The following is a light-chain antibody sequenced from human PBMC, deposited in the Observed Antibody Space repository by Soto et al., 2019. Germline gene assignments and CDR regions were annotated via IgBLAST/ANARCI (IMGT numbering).Light chain of an antibody. CDR3: AAWDDSLSGRV. CDR1: SSNIGRNY. CDR2: RNN. Sequence: QLVLTQPPSASGTPGQRVTISCSGSSSNIGRNYVYWYQQLPGTAPKLLIYRNNQRPSGVPDQFSGSKSGTSASLAISGLRSEDEADYYCAAWDDSLSGRVFGGGTKLTVL. J-gene: IGLJ3*02. V-gene: IGLV1-47*01.